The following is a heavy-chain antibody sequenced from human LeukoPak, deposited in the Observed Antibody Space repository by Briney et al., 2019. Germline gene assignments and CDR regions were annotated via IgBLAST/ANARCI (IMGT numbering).Heavy chain of an antibody. D-gene: IGHD3-22*01. CDR2: IYSGGST. CDR1: GFTVSSNY. V-gene: IGHV3-53*01. J-gene: IGHJ4*02. CDR3: ARDGFDSSGYYYADY. Sequence: GGSLRLSCAASGFTVSSNYMSWVRQAPGKGLEWVSVIYSGGSTYYADSVKGRFTISRNNSQNTLYLQMNSLRAEDTAVYYCARDGFDSSGYYYADYWGQGTLVTVSS.